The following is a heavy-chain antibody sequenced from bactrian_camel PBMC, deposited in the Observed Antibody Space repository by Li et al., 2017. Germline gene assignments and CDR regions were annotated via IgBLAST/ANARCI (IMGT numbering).Heavy chain of an antibody. Sequence: HVQLVESGGGSVQTGGSLKLTCQASGTTFSTFSHYSMAWFRQAPGKEREGVAAIDSGGRTSYGDSVKGRFTISQDITKKAMYLQMNSLKPEDTATYYCAASLQWFGCRDSATIGFWGQGTQVTVS. CDR2: IDSGGRT. CDR1: GTTFSTFSHYS. D-gene: IGHD2*01. CDR3: AASLQWFGCRDSATIGF. J-gene: IGHJ4*01. V-gene: IGHV3S53*01.